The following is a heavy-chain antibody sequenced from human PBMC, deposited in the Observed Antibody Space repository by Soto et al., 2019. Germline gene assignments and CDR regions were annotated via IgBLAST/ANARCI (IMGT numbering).Heavy chain of an antibody. J-gene: IGHJ4*02. CDR2: IIPIFGTA. CDR1: GGTFSSYA. Sequence: SVKVSCKGSGGTFSSYAISWVRQAPGQGLEWMGGIIPIFGTANYAQKFQGRVTITADESTSTAYMELSSLRAEDTAVYYCAREVVRPNFFDYWGQGTLVTVSS. V-gene: IGHV1-69*13. CDR3: AREVVRPNFFDY. D-gene: IGHD2-2*01.